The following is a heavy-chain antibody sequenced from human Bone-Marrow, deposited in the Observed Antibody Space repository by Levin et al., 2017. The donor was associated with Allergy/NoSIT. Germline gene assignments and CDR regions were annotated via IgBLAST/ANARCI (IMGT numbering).Heavy chain of an antibody. CDR1: GFTFSIYS. CDR2: ISTSGTYV. CDR3: ASNRGSGTVDY. D-gene: IGHD3-10*01. J-gene: IGHJ4*02. V-gene: IGHV3-21*06. Sequence: PGGSLRLSCAASGFTFSIYSMNWVRQAPGKGLEWVSSISTSGTYVYYADSVKGRFTMSRDNAKNSLYLQMNSLRAEDTAVYYCASNRGSGTVDYWGQGTLVTVSS.